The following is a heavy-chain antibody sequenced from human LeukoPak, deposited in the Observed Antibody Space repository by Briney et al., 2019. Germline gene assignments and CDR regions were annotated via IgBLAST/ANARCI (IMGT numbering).Heavy chain of an antibody. CDR3: ASLWSDAFDI. D-gene: IGHD3-16*01. CDR2: INHSGST. J-gene: IGHJ3*02. Sequence: SESLSLTCAVYGVSFSSYYWSWIRQPPGKGLEWIGEINHSGSTNSNPSLKSRVTISVDTSKNQFSLKLSSVTAADTAVYYCASLWSDAFDIWGQGTMVTVSS. CDR1: GVSFSSYY. V-gene: IGHV4-34*01.